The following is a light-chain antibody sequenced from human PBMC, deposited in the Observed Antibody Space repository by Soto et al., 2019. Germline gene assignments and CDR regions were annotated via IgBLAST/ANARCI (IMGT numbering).Light chain of an antibody. Sequence: QSVLTQPPSASGALGQRVTISCSGGSSNIGSNTVNWYQQPPGTAPKLLICSTDQRPSGVPDRFSGSKSGTSASLGISGLRSKDEADYYCATWDGSLTGYVFGTGTKLTVL. CDR1: SSNIGSNT. V-gene: IGLV1-44*01. J-gene: IGLJ1*01. CDR3: ATWDGSLTGYV. CDR2: STD.